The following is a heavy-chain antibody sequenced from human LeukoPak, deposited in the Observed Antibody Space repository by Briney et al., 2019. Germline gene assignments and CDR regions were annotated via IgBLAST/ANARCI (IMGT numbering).Heavy chain of an antibody. CDR2: INHSGST. CDR3: ARRKWLVHPFVS. V-gene: IGHV4-34*01. D-gene: IGHD6-19*01. J-gene: IGHJ4*02. Sequence: PSETLSLTCTVSGGSISSYYWSWIRQPPGKGLEWIGEINHSGSTNYNPSLKSRVTISVDTSKNQFSLKLSSVTAADTAVYYCARRKWLVHPFVSWGQGTLVTVSS. CDR1: GGSISSYY.